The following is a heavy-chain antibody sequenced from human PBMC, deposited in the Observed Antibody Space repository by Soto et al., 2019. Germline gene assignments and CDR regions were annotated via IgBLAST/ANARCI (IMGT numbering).Heavy chain of an antibody. CDR2: ISYDGSNK. CDR3: AKDQQQLVLPFH. J-gene: IGHJ4*02. D-gene: IGHD6-13*01. Sequence: GGSLRLSCAASGFTFSSYGMHWVRQAPGKGLEWVAVISYDGSNKYYADSVKGRFTISRDNSKNTLYLQMNSLRAEDTAVYYCAKDQQQLVLPFHWGQGTLVTVSS. CDR1: GFTFSSYG. V-gene: IGHV3-30*18.